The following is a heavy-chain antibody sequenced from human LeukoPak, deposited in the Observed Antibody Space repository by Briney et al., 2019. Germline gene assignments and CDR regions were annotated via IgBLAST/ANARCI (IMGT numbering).Heavy chain of an antibody. J-gene: IGHJ4*02. V-gene: IGHV3-48*01. Sequence: GGSLRLSCAASGFTFSSYSMNWVRQAPGKGLEWVSYISSSSSTIYYADSVKGRFTISRDNAKNSLYLQMNSLRAEDTAVYYCARSDFWSGYPPYYFDYWGQGTLVTASS. CDR3: ARSDFWSGYPPYYFDY. CDR1: GFTFSSYS. CDR2: ISSSSSTI. D-gene: IGHD3-3*01.